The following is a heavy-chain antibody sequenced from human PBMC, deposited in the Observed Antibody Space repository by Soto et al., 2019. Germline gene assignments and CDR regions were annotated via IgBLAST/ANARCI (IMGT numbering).Heavy chain of an antibody. J-gene: IGHJ6*02. CDR1: GFTFSSYS. D-gene: IGHD3-16*01. CDR2: ISSSSSYI. CDR3: ARVSGGVPYYYGMDV. Sequence: EVQLVESGGGLVKPGGSLRLSCAASGFTFSSYSMNWVRQAPGKGLEWVSSISSSSSYIYYADSVKGRFTISRDNAKNSLYLQMNSLRAEDTAVYYCARVSGGVPYYYGMDVWGQGTTVTVSS. V-gene: IGHV3-21*01.